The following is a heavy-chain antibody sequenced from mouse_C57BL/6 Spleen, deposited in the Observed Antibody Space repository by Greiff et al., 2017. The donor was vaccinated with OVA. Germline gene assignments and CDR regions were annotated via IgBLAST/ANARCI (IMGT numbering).Heavy chain of an antibody. D-gene: IGHD2-3*01. J-gene: IGHJ4*01. CDR3: ARRGGWYYAMEY. CDR2: IYPGSGST. Sequence: QVQLQQPGAELVKPGASVKLSCKASGYTFTSYWMHWVKQRPGQGLEWIGDIYPGSGSTNYNEKFKSKATLTVDTSSSTAYMQLSSLTSEDSAVYYCARRGGWYYAMEYWGQGTSVTVSS. V-gene: IGHV1-55*01. CDR1: GYTFTSYW.